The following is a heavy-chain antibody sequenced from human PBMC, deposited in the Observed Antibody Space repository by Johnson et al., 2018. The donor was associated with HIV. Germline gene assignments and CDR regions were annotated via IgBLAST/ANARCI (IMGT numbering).Heavy chain of an antibody. V-gene: IGHV3-23*04. D-gene: IGHD3-22*01. CDR1: GFTLGSYA. CDR2: ISGSGGRT. J-gene: IGHJ3*02. Sequence: VQLVESGGDLVQPGGPLRLSCAASGFTLGSYAMSWVRQASGKGLQWVSSISGSGGRTYYADSVKGRFTISRDNSKNTLYLQMNNLRAEDTAVYYGARVDRPYYFDGSEAPNAFYIWGQGTMVIVSS. CDR3: ARVDRPYYFDGSEAPNAFYI.